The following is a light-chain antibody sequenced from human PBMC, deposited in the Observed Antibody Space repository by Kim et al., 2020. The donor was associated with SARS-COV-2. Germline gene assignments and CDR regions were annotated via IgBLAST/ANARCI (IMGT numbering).Light chain of an antibody. Sequence: QAGLTQPPSVSKGLRQTATLTCSGDSNNVGDEGTAWLQQHQGHPPKLLSYRNNNRPSGISERFSASRSGNTASLTTTGLQPEDEADYYCSAWDVSLRAWVFGGGTRLTVL. CDR1: SNNVGDEG. CDR3: SAWDVSLRAWV. J-gene: IGLJ3*02. CDR2: RNN. V-gene: IGLV10-54*04.